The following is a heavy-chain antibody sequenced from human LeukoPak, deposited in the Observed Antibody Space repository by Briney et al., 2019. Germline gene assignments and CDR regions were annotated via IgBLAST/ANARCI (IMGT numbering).Heavy chain of an antibody. Sequence: GGSLRLSCAASGFTFSNAWMSWVRQAPGKGLEWVGRIKSKTDGGTTDYAAPVKGRFTISRDDSKNTLYLQMNSLKTEDTAVYYCTTEPGGYYYMDVWGKGTTVTVSS. CDR2: IKSKTDGGTT. V-gene: IGHV3-15*01. CDR1: GFTFSNAW. D-gene: IGHD3-10*01. J-gene: IGHJ6*03. CDR3: TTEPGGYYYMDV.